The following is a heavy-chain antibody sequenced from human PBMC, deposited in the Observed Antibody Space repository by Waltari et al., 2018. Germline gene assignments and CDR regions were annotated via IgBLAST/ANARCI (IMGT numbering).Heavy chain of an antibody. Sequence: EVQMLESGGGLVQPGGSLSLSCAASGFTFSSYAMIWVRQAPGKGLEWVSAITSGGSTYSADSVKGRFTISRDKNTLYLQMNSLRAEDTAVYYCAKDPNGDYIGAFDFWGQGTVVTVSS. CDR3: AKDPNGDYIGAFDF. V-gene: IGHV3-23*01. D-gene: IGHD4-17*01. CDR2: ITSGGST. J-gene: IGHJ3*01. CDR1: GFTFSSYA.